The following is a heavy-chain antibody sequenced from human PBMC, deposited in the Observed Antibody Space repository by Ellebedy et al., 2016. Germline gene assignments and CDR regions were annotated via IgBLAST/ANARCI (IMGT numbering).Heavy chain of an antibody. J-gene: IGHJ3*02. CDR1: GGTFSNYA. CDR2: IIPILGIA. Sequence: ASVKVSCKASGGTFSNYAISWVRQAPGQGLEWMGRIIPILGIANYAQKFQGRVTITADKSTSTTHMELSSLRSEDTAVYYCAKYAREMATISAFDIWGQGTMVTVSS. V-gene: IGHV1-69*04. D-gene: IGHD5-24*01. CDR3: AKYAREMATISAFDI.